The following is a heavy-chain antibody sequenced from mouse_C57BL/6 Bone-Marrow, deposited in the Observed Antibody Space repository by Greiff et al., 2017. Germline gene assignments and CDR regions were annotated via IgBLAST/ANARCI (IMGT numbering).Heavy chain of an antibody. D-gene: IGHD1-1*01. V-gene: IGHV2-5*01. Sequence: VQLQESGPGLVQPSQSLSITCTVSGFSLTSYGVHWVRQSPGKGLEWLGVIWRGGSTDYNAAFMSRLSITKDKSKSQVFFKMNSLQADDTAIYYCATYYYGSSYNAMDYWGQGTSVTVSS. J-gene: IGHJ4*01. CDR2: IWRGGST. CDR1: GFSLTSYG. CDR3: ATYYYGSSYNAMDY.